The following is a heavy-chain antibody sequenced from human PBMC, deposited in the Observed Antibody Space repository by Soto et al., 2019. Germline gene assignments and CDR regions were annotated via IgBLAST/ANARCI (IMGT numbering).Heavy chain of an antibody. Sequence: ASVKVSCKASGYTFTSYYMHWVRQAPGQGLEWMGIINPSGGSTSYAQKFQGRVTMTRDTSTSTVYMELSSLRSEDTAVYYCASTSEYNYVIGGSKADFYLYASSGMDAWGQGTTVPVSS. J-gene: IGHJ6*02. V-gene: IGHV1-46*01. CDR1: GYTFTSYY. D-gene: IGHD3-22*01. CDR3: ASTSEYNYVIGGSKADFYLYASSGMDA. CDR2: INPSGGST.